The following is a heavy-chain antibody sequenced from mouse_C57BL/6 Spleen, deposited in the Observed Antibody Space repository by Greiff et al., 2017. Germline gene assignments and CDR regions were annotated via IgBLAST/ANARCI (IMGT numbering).Heavy chain of an antibody. V-gene: IGHV5-4*03. D-gene: IGHD1-1*01. Sequence: EVMLVESGGGLVKPGGSLKLSCAASGFTFSSYAMSWVRQTPEKRLEWVATISDGGSYTYYPDNVKGRFTISRDNAKNNLYLQMSHLKSEDTAMYYCASPYYGSSPAWFAYWGQGTLVTVSA. CDR3: ASPYYGSSPAWFAY. J-gene: IGHJ3*01. CDR1: GFTFSSYA. CDR2: ISDGGSYT.